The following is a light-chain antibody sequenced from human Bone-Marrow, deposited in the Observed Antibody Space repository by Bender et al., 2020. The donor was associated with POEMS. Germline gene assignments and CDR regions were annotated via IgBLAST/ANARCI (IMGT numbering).Light chain of an antibody. CDR3: QTWGTGIVV. Sequence: QLVLTQSPSASASLGASVKVTCTLSSGHSSYAIAWHQQQPEKGPRFLMKLNNDGSHNKGDGIPDRFSGSSSGAERYLTISSLQSEDEADYYCQTWGTGIVVFGGGTKVTVL. J-gene: IGLJ2*01. CDR1: SGHSSYA. CDR2: LNNDGSH. V-gene: IGLV4-69*01.